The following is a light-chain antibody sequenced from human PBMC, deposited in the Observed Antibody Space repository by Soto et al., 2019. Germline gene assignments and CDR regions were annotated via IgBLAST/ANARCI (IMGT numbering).Light chain of an antibody. CDR1: QSITNN. CDR2: HAS. Sequence: HMTQSPSSLSASLVDRVTINCRASQSITNNLSWYQQKPGKAPNLLIYHASKLAKGVTSRFSGSGSGTDFSFIITSLQREDLATYYCQHYGHLPITFGQGTRLETK. J-gene: IGKJ5*01. V-gene: IGKV1-33*01. CDR3: QHYGHLPIT.